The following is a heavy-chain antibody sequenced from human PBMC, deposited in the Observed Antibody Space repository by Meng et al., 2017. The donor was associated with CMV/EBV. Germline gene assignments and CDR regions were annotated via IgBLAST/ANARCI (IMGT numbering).Heavy chain of an antibody. V-gene: IGHV3-30-3*01. J-gene: IGHJ4*02. Sequence: GESLRLSCAASGFTFSSYAMHWVRQAPGKGLEWVAVISYDGSNKYYADSVKGRFTISRDNSKNTLYLQMNSLRAEDTAVYYCARGTKISSSFDYWGQGTLVTVSS. CDR2: ISYDGSNK. CDR1: GFTFSSYA. CDR3: ARGTKISSSFDY. D-gene: IGHD6-6*01.